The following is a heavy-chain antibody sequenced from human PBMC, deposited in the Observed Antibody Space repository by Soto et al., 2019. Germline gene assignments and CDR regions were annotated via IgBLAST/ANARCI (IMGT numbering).Heavy chain of an antibody. CDR2: IIPIFGTA. CDR3: ASQQLGPSYYSGMDV. D-gene: IGHD6-6*01. Sequence: QVQLVQSGAEVKKPGSSVKVSCKASGGTFSSYAISWVRQAPGQGLEWMGGIIPIFGTANYAQKFQGRVTXTXXXAXSTAYMELSSLRSEDTAVYYCASQQLGPSYYSGMDVWGQGTTVTVSS. J-gene: IGHJ6*02. V-gene: IGHV1-69*05. CDR1: GGTFSSYA.